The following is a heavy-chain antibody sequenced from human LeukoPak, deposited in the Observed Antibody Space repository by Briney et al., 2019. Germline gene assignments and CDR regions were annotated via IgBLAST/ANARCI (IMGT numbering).Heavy chain of an antibody. CDR3: AREDIVVVAAASKDYYYYYMDV. Sequence: SETLSLTCAVSGGSISSGSYYWSWLRQPAGLGLEWIVRIYTSGSSNYNPALKRLTTISVDTSKNQFPLNLSSVTAADTAVYYCAREDIVVVAAASKDYYYYYMDVWGKGTTVTISS. CDR2: IYTSGSS. J-gene: IGHJ6*03. V-gene: IGHV4-61*02. CDR1: GGSISSGSYY. D-gene: IGHD2-2*01.